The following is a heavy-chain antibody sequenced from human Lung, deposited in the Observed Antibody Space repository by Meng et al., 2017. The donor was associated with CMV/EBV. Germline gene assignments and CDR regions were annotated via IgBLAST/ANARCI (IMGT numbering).Heavy chain of an antibody. Sequence: QGQLVQSGAEVKKPGSSGKVSCKACGGTFSSYAISWVRQAPGQGLEWMGGIIPIFGTANYAQKFQGRVTITADESTSTAYMELSSLRSEDTAVYYCAREVSSSWFAGDWFDPWGQGTLVTVSS. CDR1: GGTFSSYA. CDR3: AREVSSSWFAGDWFDP. CDR2: IIPIFGTA. D-gene: IGHD6-13*01. J-gene: IGHJ5*02. V-gene: IGHV1-69*12.